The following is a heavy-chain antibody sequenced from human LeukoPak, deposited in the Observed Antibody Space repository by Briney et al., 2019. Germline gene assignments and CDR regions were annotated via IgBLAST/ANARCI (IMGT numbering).Heavy chain of an antibody. CDR3: AKDRPYITSGYGCSAP. Sequence: GGSLRLSCAASGFTLCSNGMTGVRQAPGEGLEWVSTISDNGGGACYADSVKGRFTISRDSSRSTLYLQMHSLRAEDTAAYYCAKDRPYITSGYGCSAPWGQGTLVTVSS. V-gene: IGHV3-23*01. D-gene: IGHD6-13*01. CDR2: ISDNGGGA. CDR1: GFTLCSNG. J-gene: IGHJ5*02.